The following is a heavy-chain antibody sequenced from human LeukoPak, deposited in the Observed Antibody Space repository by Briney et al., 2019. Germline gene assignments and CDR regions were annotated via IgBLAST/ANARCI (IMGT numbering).Heavy chain of an antibody. J-gene: IGHJ3*02. CDR3: ASLRVKAFDI. CDR2: ISSSGSTI. CDR1: GFTFSSYE. Sequence: AGGSLRLSCAASGFTFSSYEMNWVRQAPGKGLEWVSYISSSGSTIYYADSVKGRFTISRDNAKNSLYLQMNSLRAEDTAVYYCASLRVKAFDIWGQGTMVTVSS. V-gene: IGHV3-48*03. D-gene: IGHD3-10*01.